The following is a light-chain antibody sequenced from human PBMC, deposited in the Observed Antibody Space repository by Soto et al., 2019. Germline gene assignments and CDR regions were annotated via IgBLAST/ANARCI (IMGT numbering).Light chain of an antibody. V-gene: IGKV1-39*01. Sequence: DIQMTQSPSSLSASVVDRVTITCRASQSISSYLNWYQHKPGKAPKLLIYAASSLQTGVPSRFSGSRSGTDFALTISSLQREDFATYYCQQTDSFPRPFGQGTKVDI. CDR2: AAS. CDR3: QQTDSFPRP. CDR1: QSISSY. J-gene: IGKJ1*01.